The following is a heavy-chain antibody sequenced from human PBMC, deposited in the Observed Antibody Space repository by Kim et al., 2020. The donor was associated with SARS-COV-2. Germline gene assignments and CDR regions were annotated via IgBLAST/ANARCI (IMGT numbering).Heavy chain of an antibody. J-gene: IGHJ6*02. CDR3: ASYPLYYYYGMDV. V-gene: IGHV3-7*01. Sequence: YVDAVKGRFTISRDNAKNSLYLQMNSLRAEDTAVYYCASYPLYYYYGMDVWGQGTTVTVSS.